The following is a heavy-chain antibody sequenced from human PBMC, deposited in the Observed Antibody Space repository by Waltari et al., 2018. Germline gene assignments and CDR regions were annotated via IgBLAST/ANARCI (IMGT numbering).Heavy chain of an antibody. V-gene: IGHV3-48*01. J-gene: IGHJ4*02. CDR2: LSSSSRAI. CDR3: ARDPSLGNKYYSYFDF. Sequence: EFQLVESGGALVQPGGSLRLSCSASGFTFTNSAMNWVRPAPGKGLEWVSYLSSSSRAIFYADSVKGRFTVSRDNAKNSLFLQMNSLRAEDTAVYYCARDPSLGNKYYSYFDFWGQGSLVTVSS. D-gene: IGHD4-4*01. CDR1: GFTFTNSA.